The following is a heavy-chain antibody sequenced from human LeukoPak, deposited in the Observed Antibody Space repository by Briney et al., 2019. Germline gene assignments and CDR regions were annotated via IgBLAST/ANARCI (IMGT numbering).Heavy chain of an antibody. CDR3: AKGLSSGYSGSDY. D-gene: IGHD3-22*01. Sequence: TGGSLRLSCAASGFTFSSYEMNWVRQAPGKGLEWVSYISSSGSTIYYADSLKGRFTISRDNSKDTLYLQMNSLRAEDTAVYYCAKGLSSGYSGSDYWGQGTLVTVSS. J-gene: IGHJ4*02. CDR2: ISSSGSTI. CDR1: GFTFSSYE. V-gene: IGHV3-48*03.